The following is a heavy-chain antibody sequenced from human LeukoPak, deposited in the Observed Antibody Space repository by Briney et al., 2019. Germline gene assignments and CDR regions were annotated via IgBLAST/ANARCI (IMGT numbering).Heavy chain of an antibody. CDR2: MYYSGST. CDR1: GGSIMSSSYY. Sequence: PSETLSLTCTVSGGSIMSSSYYWGWIRRPPGTGLEWIGSMYYSGSTYYKPSLKSRVTMSADTSKNQFSLKLSSVTAADTAVYYCARLVPPFSGWFDPWGQGTLVTVSS. V-gene: IGHV4-39*01. D-gene: IGHD2-2*01. CDR3: ARLVPPFSGWFDP. J-gene: IGHJ5*02.